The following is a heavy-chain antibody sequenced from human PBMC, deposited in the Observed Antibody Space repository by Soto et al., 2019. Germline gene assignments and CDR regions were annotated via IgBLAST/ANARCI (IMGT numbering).Heavy chain of an antibody. Sequence: SVKVSCKASGFTFTSSAMRWVRQARGQRLEWIGWIVVGSGNTNYAQKFQERVTITRDMSTSTAYMELSSLRSEDTAVYYCARGIVDCSSTSCYYAFDIWGQGTTVTVSS. CDR2: IVVGSGNT. J-gene: IGHJ3*02. CDR1: GFTFTSSA. D-gene: IGHD2-2*01. V-gene: IGHV1-58*02. CDR3: ARGIVDCSSTSCYYAFDI.